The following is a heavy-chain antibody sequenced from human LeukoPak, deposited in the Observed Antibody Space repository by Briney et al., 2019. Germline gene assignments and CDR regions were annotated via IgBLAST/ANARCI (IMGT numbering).Heavy chain of an antibody. CDR2: RKQDVREK. CDR1: GLTHNRYW. D-gene: IGHD1-1*01. V-gene: IGHV3-7*01. J-gene: IGHJ4*02. Sequence: PGGSLTLFCAPSGLTHNRYWMSWLGQAPGKGLAWVANRKQDVREKYYVACVKGLFSISRDNAKNSLYLQMNSLRAEDTAVYYCATHYCPWVPITLDYWDQETLVTVSS. CDR3: ATHYCPWVPITLDY.